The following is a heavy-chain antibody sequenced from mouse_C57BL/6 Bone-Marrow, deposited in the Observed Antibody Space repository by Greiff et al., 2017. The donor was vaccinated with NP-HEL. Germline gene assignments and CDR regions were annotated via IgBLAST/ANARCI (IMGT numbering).Heavy chain of an antibody. CDR3: TAGNNGGAWYFDV. J-gene: IGHJ1*03. V-gene: IGHV6-3*01. Sequence: EVLLVESGGGLVQPGGSMKLSCVASGFTFSNYWMNWVRQSPEKGLEWVAQIRLKSDNYATHYAESVKGRFTISRDDSQSSVYLHMITLRAEDTGMYYCTAGNNGGAWYFDVWGTGTTVTVSS. D-gene: IGHD1-3*01. CDR2: IRLKSDNYAT. CDR1: GFTFSNYW.